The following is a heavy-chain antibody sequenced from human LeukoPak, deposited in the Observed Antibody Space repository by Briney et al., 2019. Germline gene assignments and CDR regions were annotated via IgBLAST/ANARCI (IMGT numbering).Heavy chain of an antibody. V-gene: IGHV3-23*01. CDR2: ITATGTYT. CDR1: GFSFSTYA. J-gene: IGHJ4*02. Sequence: GGSLRLSCAASGFSFSTYAMSWVRQAPGQGLEWVSTITATGTYTYYAVSVKGRFTISRDNSKNTLSLQMNSLRAEDTAVYYCASKNGGFDYWGQGTLVTVSS. CDR3: ASKNGGFDY. D-gene: IGHD3-16*01.